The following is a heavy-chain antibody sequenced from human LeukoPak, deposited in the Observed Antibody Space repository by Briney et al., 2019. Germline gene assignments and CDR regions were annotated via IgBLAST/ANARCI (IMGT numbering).Heavy chain of an antibody. CDR1: GGSVSDYY. Sequence: SETLSLTCTISGGSVSDYYWSWIRQSPGKGLEWIGYIYHTGSTSYSPSLKSRVTISIDTSKNQFSLKLSSVTAADTAVYYCARGYDFWSGYYFDYWGQGTLVTVSS. V-gene: IGHV4-59*02. CDR2: IYHTGST. D-gene: IGHD3-3*01. J-gene: IGHJ4*02. CDR3: ARGYDFWSGYYFDY.